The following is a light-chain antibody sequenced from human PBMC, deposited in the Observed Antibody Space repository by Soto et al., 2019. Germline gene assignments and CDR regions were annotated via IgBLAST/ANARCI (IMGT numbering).Light chain of an antibody. CDR2: AAS. CDR1: QDISSY. Sequence: DIQLTQSPSFLSASVGARVTITCRAGQDISSYLAWYQQKPGKSPNLLMYAASTLQSGVPTRFSGSGSGTEFTLTISTLQPEDFATYYCQQIKSYPLTFGGGTKVEIK. J-gene: IGKJ4*01. CDR3: QQIKSYPLT. V-gene: IGKV1-9*01.